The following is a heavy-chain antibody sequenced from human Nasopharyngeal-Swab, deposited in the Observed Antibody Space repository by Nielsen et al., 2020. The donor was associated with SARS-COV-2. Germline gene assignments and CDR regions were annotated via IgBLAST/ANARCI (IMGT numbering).Heavy chain of an antibody. CDR2: IWYDGSNK. CDR3: ARDLLWLVPHWYFDL. CDR1: GFTFSSYG. J-gene: IGHJ2*01. Sequence: GGSLRLSCAASGFTFSSYGMHWVRQAPGKGLEWVAVIWYDGSNKYYADSVKGRFTISRDNSKNTLYLQMNSLRAEDTAVYYCARDLLWLVPHWYFDLWGRGTLVTVSS. V-gene: IGHV3-33*01. D-gene: IGHD6-19*01.